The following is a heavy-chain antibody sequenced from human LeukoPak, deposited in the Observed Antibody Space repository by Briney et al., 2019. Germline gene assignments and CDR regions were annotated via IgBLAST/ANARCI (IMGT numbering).Heavy chain of an antibody. J-gene: IGHJ3*02. CDR3: AREVTMVRVPGAFDI. D-gene: IGHD3-10*01. CDR1: GFTFNSYW. Sequence: PGGSLRLSCAASGFTFNSYWMSWVRQAPGKGLEWVANIKQDGSEKYYVDSVKGRFTISRDNAKNSLYLQMNSLRAEDTAVYYCAREVTMVRVPGAFDIWGQGTMVTVSS. V-gene: IGHV3-7*01. CDR2: IKQDGSEK.